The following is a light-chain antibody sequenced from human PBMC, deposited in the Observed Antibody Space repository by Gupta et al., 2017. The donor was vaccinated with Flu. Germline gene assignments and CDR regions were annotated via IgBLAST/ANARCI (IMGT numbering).Light chain of an antibody. Sequence: SDVGSYDYVSWYQHHPGDAPKLLVYDVTTRPSGVSNRFSGSKSGNTASLTISGLQAEDEATYFCSSFTSITSLYVFGTGTKVTVL. CDR1: SDVGSYDY. V-gene: IGLV2-14*03. CDR2: DVT. CDR3: SSFTSITSLYV. J-gene: IGLJ1*01.